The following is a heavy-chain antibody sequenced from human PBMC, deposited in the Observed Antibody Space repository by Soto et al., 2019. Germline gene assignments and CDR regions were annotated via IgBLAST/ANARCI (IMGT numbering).Heavy chain of an antibody. J-gene: IGHJ4*02. D-gene: IGHD3-22*01. CDR3: SRGCHYYHSLF. CDR2: ISFTGDT. Sequence: VQLQESGPGLVKPSETLSLICTVSGDSVSGGGYYWTWIRQPPGKGLEWFRYISFTGDTTYNPPPRSRVTIAVHTSKTQFSLKLTSATASDTALSYFSRGCHYYHSLFWGERTLVTV. V-gene: IGHV4-61*08. CDR1: GDSVSGGGYY.